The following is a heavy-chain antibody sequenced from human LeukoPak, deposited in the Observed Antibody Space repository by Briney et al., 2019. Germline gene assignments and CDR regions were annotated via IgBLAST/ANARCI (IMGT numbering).Heavy chain of an antibody. Sequence: ASVKVSCKASGYTFTSYAMHWARQAPGQRLEWMGWINAGNGNTKYSQEFQGRVTITRDTSASTAYMELSSLRSEDMAVYYCARDREDPYYYDSSGYYYLDYWGQGTLVTVSS. D-gene: IGHD3-22*01. CDR1: GYTFTSYA. CDR3: ARDREDPYYYDSSGYYYLDY. V-gene: IGHV1-3*03. J-gene: IGHJ4*02. CDR2: INAGNGNT.